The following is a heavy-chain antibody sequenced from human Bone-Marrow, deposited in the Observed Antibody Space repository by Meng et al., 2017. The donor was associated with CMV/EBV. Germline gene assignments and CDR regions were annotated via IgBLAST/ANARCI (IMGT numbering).Heavy chain of an antibody. Sequence: GGSRRFPCAASGFTFSDYYVKWVRQAPGKGLEWVGNINEAGSVKNYVDSVRGRFTMSRANTKNSDYLQKNGLRADDAAVYFCARGDLVDGSGNYFDYWGQGTLVTVSS. D-gene: IGHD3-10*01. V-gene: IGHV3-7*01. CDR3: ARGDLVDGSGNYFDY. J-gene: IGHJ4*02. CDR1: GFTFSDYY. CDR2: INEAGSVK.